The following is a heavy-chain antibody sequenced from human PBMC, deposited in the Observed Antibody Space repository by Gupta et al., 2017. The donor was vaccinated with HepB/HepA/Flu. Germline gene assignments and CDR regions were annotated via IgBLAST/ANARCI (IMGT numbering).Heavy chain of an antibody. CDR1: VATFSSSG. J-gene: IGHJ3*02. CDR2: ISKDASDQ. V-gene: IGHV3-30*18. D-gene: IGHD1-26*01. Sequence: QVQLVESGGGVVRQGTSLRLDCAASVATFSSSGMGWVRQAPGKGLEWVAVISKDASDQKYADSVKGRFTISRDNYKNTLFLQMNSLRAEDTAVYYCAKGNSGTHYGALDMWGQGTMVIVSS. CDR3: AKGNSGTHYGALDM.